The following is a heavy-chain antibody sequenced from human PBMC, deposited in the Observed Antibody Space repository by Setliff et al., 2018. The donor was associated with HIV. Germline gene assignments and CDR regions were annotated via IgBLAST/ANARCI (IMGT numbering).Heavy chain of an antibody. D-gene: IGHD2-2*01. CDR2: MYPSGSS. Sequence: PPGKGLEWIGNMYPSGSSYFNPTLQSRVTMSADTSKKQFFLKLSSVTAADTAVYYCARVGYCSSTNCYWGRPSYGMGVWGQGTTVTVSS. J-gene: IGHJ6*02. V-gene: IGHV4-38-2*02. CDR3: ARVGYCSSTNCYWGRPSYGMGV.